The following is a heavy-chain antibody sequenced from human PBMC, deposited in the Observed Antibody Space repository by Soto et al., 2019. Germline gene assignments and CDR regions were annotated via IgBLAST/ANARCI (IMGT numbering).Heavy chain of an antibody. D-gene: IGHD7-27*01. Sequence: QVQLVQSGAEVKKPGSSVKVSCKASGGTFSSYTISWVRQAPGQGLEWMGRIIPILGIANYAQKFQGRVTITADKSTSTAYMELSSLRSEDTGVYYCAEERNWGIDYWGQGTLVTVSS. V-gene: IGHV1-69*02. CDR3: AEERNWGIDY. J-gene: IGHJ4*02. CDR1: GGTFSSYT. CDR2: IIPILGIA.